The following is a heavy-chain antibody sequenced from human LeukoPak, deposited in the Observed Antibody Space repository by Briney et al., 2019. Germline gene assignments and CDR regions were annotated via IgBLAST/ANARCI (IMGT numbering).Heavy chain of an antibody. V-gene: IGHV1-8*01. J-gene: IGHJ3*02. CDR2: MNPNSGNT. Sequence: ASVKVSCKASGYTFTSYDSNWVRQATGQGLEWMGWMNPNSGNTGYAQKFQGRVTMTRNTSISTAYMELSSLRSEDTDVYYCARVVAEGDAFDIWGQGTMVTVSS. CDR1: GYTFTSYD. D-gene: IGHD2-15*01. CDR3: ARVVAEGDAFDI.